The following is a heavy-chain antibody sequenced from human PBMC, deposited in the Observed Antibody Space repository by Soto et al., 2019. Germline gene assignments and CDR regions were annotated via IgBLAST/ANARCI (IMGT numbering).Heavy chain of an antibody. Sequence: GGSLRLSCASSGVTFNIYWMHWVRQAPGKGLVWVSRINSDGSSTTYADSVKGRFTISRDNAKNTLYLQMNSLRAEDTAVFYCARDQTYTPDYWGQGTLVTVSS. J-gene: IGHJ4*02. D-gene: IGHD2-15*01. V-gene: IGHV3-74*01. CDR3: ARDQTYTPDY. CDR1: GVTFNIYW. CDR2: INSDGSST.